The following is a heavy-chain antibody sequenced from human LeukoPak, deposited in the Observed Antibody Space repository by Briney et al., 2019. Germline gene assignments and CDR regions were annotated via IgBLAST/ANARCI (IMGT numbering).Heavy chain of an antibody. CDR2: ISGSGGST. J-gene: IGHJ4*02. D-gene: IGHD5-12*01. CDR1: GFAFSSYA. V-gene: IGHV3-23*01. Sequence: PGGSLRLSCAASGFAFSSYAMSWVRQAPGKGLEWVSAISGSGGSTYYADSVKGRFTISRDNSKNTLYLQMNSLRAEDTAVYYCAKVGPLAFSGYVLSFDYWGQGTLVTVSS. CDR3: AKVGPLAFSGYVLSFDY.